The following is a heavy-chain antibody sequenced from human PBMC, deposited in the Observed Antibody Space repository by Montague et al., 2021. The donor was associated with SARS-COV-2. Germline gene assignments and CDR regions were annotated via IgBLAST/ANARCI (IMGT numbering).Heavy chain of an antibody. CDR1: GGSIGAYY. V-gene: IGHV4-59*01. CDR2: IDNSGST. Sequence: SETLSLTCTASGGSIGAYYWSWIRQPPGKGLELICYIDNSGSTNHNPSLEGRVTMSVDTSKNQFSLKLNSVAAADTAVYYCARPGGNDAFDIWGRGTMVTVSS. J-gene: IGHJ3*02. D-gene: IGHD1-26*01. CDR3: ARPGGNDAFDI.